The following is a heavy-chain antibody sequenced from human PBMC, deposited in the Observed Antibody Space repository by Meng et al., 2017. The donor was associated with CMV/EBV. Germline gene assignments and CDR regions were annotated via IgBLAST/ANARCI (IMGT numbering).Heavy chain of an antibody. CDR1: GYTFTGYY. Sequence: ASVKVSCKASGYTFTGYYMHWVRQAPGQGLEWMGWINPNSGGTNYAQKFQGRVTMTRDTSISTAYMELSRLRSDDTAVYYCAREAAGYDLNAFEIWGQGTTVTVSS. CDR2: INPNSGGT. V-gene: IGHV1-2*02. D-gene: IGHD5-12*01. J-gene: IGHJ3*02. CDR3: AREAAGYDLNAFEI.